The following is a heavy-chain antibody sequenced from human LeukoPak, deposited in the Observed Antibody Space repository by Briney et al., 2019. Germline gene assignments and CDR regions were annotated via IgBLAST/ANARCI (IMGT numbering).Heavy chain of an antibody. CDR2: IGSSGSSGNNI. CDR1: GFSFSGYG. J-gene: IGHJ6*03. D-gene: IGHD2-21*01. CDR3: ARAPTPYFTYYMDV. V-gene: IGHV3-48*04. Sequence: GSLILSCAASGFSFSGYGMNWVRQAPGKRLEWISYIGSSGSSGNNIYYAVSVKGRFTISRDNAKDSLYLQMTSLRAADTAVYYCARAPTPYFTYYMDVWGKGTTVRVSS.